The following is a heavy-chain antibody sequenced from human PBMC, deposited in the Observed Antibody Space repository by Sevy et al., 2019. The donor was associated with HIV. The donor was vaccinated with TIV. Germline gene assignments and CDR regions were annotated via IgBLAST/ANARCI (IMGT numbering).Heavy chain of an antibody. J-gene: IGHJ4*02. CDR2: IKSKTDGGTT. V-gene: IGHV3-15*01. D-gene: IGHD6-19*01. CDR1: GFTFSNAW. Sequence: GGSLRLSCAASGFTFSNAWMSWVRQAPGKGLEWVGRIKSKTDGGTTDYAAPVKSRFTISRDDSKNTLYLQMNSLKTEDTAVYYCTTGKYSSGWYYFDYWGQGTLVTVSS. CDR3: TTGKYSSGWYYFDY.